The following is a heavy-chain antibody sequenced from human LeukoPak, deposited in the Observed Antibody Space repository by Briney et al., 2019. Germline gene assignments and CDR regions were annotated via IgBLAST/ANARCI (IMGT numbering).Heavy chain of an antibody. D-gene: IGHD2-2*01. CDR2: ISSSGSTI. CDR1: GFTFSSYE. V-gene: IGHV3-48*03. CDR3: ARADCSSTSCFPNYYYYGMDV. Sequence: QSGGSLRLSCAASGFTFSSYEMNWVLQAPGKGLEWVSYISSSGSTIYYADSVKGRFTISRDNAKNSLYLQMNSLRAEDTAVYYCARADCSSTSCFPNYYYYGMDVWGKGTTVTVSS. J-gene: IGHJ6*04.